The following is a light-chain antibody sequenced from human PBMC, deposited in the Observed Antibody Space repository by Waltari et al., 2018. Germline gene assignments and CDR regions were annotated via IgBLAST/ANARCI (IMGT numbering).Light chain of an antibody. Sequence: VVMTQSPATLSVSPGERATLSCRASQRVIINLAWYQQKTGQTPRLLIYGASTRATGIPGRFSGSVSGTEFTLTIYSLQSEDFAVYYCQQYNNWPYTFGQGTKLEIK. J-gene: IGKJ2*01. CDR1: QRVIIN. V-gene: IGKV3-15*01. CDR3: QQYNNWPYT. CDR2: GAS.